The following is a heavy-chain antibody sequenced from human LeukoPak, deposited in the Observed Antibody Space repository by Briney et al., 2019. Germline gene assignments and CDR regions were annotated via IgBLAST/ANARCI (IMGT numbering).Heavy chain of an antibody. CDR2: IRYDGSNK. V-gene: IGHV3-33*01. J-gene: IGHJ6*02. Sequence: GGSLRLSCAASGFTFSSYGMHWVRQAPGKGLEWVAVIRYDGSNKNYADSVKGRFTISRDNSKNTLYLQMNSLRAEDTAVYYCARTSGYSSSLFFSYYYYYGMDVWGQGTTVTVSS. CDR1: GFTFSSYG. D-gene: IGHD6-13*01. CDR3: ARTSGYSSSLFFSYYYYYGMDV.